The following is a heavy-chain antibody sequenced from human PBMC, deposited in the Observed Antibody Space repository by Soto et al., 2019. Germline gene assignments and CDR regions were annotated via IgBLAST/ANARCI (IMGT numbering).Heavy chain of an antibody. CDR2: IYYSGST. Sequence: SETLSLTCTVSGGSISSYYWSWIRQPPGKGLEWIGYIYYSGSTNYNPSLKSRVTISVDTSKNQFSLKLSSVTAADTAVYYCARYVGVAPCSGGSCYSGRGAFDIWGQGTMVTVSS. D-gene: IGHD2-15*01. J-gene: IGHJ3*02. CDR3: ARYVGVAPCSGGSCYSGRGAFDI. V-gene: IGHV4-59*01. CDR1: GGSISSYY.